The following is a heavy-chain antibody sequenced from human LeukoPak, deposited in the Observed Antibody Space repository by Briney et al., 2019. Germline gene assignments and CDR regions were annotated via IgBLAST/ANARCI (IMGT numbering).Heavy chain of an antibody. J-gene: IGHJ4*01. CDR1: GFTFSNYW. CDR2: INPGDGSTT. V-gene: IGHV3-74*01. D-gene: IGHD3-22*01. CDR3: VRDGAGTIPYDL. Sequence: GGSLRLSCAASGFTFSNYWMNWVRQAPGKGLMWVSHINPGDGSTTGYAASVKGRFTVSRDNAKNTLYLQMSSLKDEDTAVYYCVRDGAGTIPYDLWGQGTLVTVSS.